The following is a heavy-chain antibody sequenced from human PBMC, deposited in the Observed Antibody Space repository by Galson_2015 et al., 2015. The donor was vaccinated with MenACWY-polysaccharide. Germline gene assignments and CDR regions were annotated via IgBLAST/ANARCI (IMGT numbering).Heavy chain of an antibody. J-gene: IGHJ4*02. D-gene: IGHD3-10*01. V-gene: IGHV1-8*01. Sequence: SVKVSCKASGYTFTNYDINWVRQAPGQELEWKAWMNPNSGNSGYAQKFHGRVTLTKDTSINTAYLELSSLRSEDTAMYYCARTFGDFDYWGQGTLVTVSS. CDR2: MNPNSGNS. CDR1: GYTFTNYD. CDR3: ARTFGDFDY.